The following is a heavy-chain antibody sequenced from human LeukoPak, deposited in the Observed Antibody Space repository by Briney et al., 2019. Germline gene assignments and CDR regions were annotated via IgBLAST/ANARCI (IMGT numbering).Heavy chain of an antibody. CDR1: GGSFSGYY. J-gene: IGHJ5*02. D-gene: IGHD3-10*01. CDR2: IYTGGST. Sequence: KPSETLSLTCAVYGGSFSGYYWSWIRQPAGKGLEWIGRIYTGGSTNYNPSLKSRVTISIDTSKNQFSLKLNSVTAADTAVYYCARDLYYYGSGSNWFDPWGQGTLVTVSS. V-gene: IGHV4-4*07. CDR3: ARDLYYYGSGSNWFDP.